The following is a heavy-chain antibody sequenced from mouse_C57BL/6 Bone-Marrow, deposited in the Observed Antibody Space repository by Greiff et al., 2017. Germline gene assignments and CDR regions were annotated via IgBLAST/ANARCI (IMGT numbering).Heavy chain of an antibody. V-gene: IGHV5-9-1*02. CDR1: GFTFSSYA. CDR2: ISSGGDYI. CDR3: TRRGLWPHYYAMDY. Sequence: EVKLMESGEGLVKPGGSLKLSCAASGFTFSSYAMSWVRQTPEKRLEWVAYISSGGDYIYYADTVKGRFTISRDNARNTLYLQMSSLKSEATAMYYCTRRGLWPHYYAMDYWGQGTSVTVSS. D-gene: IGHD1-1*02. J-gene: IGHJ4*01.